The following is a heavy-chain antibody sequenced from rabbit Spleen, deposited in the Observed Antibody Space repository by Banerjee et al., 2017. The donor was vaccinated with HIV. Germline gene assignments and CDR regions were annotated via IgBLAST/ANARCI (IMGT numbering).Heavy chain of an antibody. CDR2: IYTGSSGTT. D-gene: IGHD5-1*01. Sequence: QQQLEESGGGLVKPGASLTLTCKASGIDFSSYYYICWVRQAPGKGLEWIACIYTGSSGTTYYASWAKGRFTISKTSSTTVTLQMTSLTVADTATYFCARGTNSFGDGLNLWGPGTLVTVS. CDR1: GIDFSSYYY. J-gene: IGHJ4*01. V-gene: IGHV1S45*01. CDR3: ARGTNSFGDGLNL.